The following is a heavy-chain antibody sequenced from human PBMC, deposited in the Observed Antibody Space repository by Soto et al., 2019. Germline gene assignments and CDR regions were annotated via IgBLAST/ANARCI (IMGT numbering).Heavy chain of an antibody. CDR2: IYYSGST. J-gene: IGHJ4*02. V-gene: IGHV4-39*01. CDR1: GGSISSSSYY. D-gene: IGHD4-17*01. CDR3: ARRGIYGDSSDY. Sequence: TSETLSLTCTVSGGSISSSSYYWGWIRQPPGKGLEWIGSIYYSGSTYYNPSLKSRVTISVDTSKNQFSLKLSSVTAADTAVYYCARRGIYGDSSDYWGQGTLVTV.